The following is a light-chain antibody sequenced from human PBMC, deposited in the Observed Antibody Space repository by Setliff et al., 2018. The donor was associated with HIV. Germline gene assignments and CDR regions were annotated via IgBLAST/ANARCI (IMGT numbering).Light chain of an antibody. CDR2: DVT. J-gene: IGLJ1*01. CDR1: SSDAGDFNY. V-gene: IGLV2-14*03. CDR3: SSYTSSSTLI. Sequence: QSALAQPASVSGSPGQSITISCTGTSSDAGDFNYVSWYQQHPGKAPKLMIYDVTNRPSGVSNRFSGSKSGSTASLTISGLQTEDEADYYCSSYTSSSTLIFGTGTKVTVL.